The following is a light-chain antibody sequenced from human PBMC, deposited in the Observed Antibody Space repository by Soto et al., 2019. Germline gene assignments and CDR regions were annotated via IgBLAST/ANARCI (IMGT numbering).Light chain of an antibody. V-gene: IGLV2-14*03. Sequence: QSALTQPASVSGSPGQSITISCTGTSSDVGGYDYVSWYQQEPGKAPKLIIYEVTNRPSGVSNRFSGSKSGNTASLTISGLRAEDEANYYCNSYTSSATRVFGGGTKLTVL. J-gene: IGLJ3*02. CDR2: EVT. CDR3: NSYTSSATRV. CDR1: SSDVGGYDY.